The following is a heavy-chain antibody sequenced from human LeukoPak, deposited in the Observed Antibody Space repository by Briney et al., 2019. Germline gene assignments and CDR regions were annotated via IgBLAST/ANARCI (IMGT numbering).Heavy chain of an antibody. CDR1: GYTFTGYY. D-gene: IGHD1-26*01. CDR3: ARDRGSYSYYFDY. J-gene: IGHJ4*02. V-gene: IGHV1-2*02. CDR2: INPNSGGT. Sequence: ASVKVSCKASGYTFTGYYMHWVRQAPGQGLEWMGWINPNSGGTNYAQKFQGRVTMTRDTSISTAYMELSRLRSDDTAVYYCARDRGSYSYYFDYWGQGTLVTVSS.